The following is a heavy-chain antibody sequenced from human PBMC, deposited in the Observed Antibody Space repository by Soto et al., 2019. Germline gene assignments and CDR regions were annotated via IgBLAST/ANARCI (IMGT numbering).Heavy chain of an antibody. Sequence: PGESLKISCKGSGYSFTSYWIAWVRQMPGKGLDWMGIVHPGDSDTRYSPSIQGQVTISVDKSISTAYLQWCSLKASDTAMYYCARAVVVVAGSVYLDHCGQGTLVTVSS. V-gene: IGHV5-51*01. J-gene: IGHJ4*02. D-gene: IGHD2-15*01. CDR3: ARAVVVVAGSVYLDH. CDR2: VHPGDSDT. CDR1: GYSFTSYW.